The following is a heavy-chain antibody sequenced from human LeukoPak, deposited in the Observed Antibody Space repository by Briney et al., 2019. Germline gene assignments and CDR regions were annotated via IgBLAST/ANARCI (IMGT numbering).Heavy chain of an antibody. V-gene: IGHV4-34*01. Sequence: SETLSLTCAVYGVSFSGYYWSWIRQPPGKGLEWIGEINHSGNTNYNPSLKSRVTISVDTSKYQLSLRLSSVTAADTAVYYCARGLTVRWYFDLWGRGTLVTVSS. CDR2: INHSGNT. D-gene: IGHD4-11*01. CDR1: GVSFSGYY. J-gene: IGHJ2*01. CDR3: ARGLTVRWYFDL.